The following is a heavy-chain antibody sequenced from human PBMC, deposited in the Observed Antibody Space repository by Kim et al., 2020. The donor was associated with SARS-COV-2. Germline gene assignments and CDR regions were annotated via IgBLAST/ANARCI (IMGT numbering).Heavy chain of an antibody. V-gene: IGHV4-34*01. Sequence: SETLSLTCAVYGGSFSGYYWSWIRQPPGKGLEWIGEINHSGSTNYNPSLKSRVTISVDTSKNQFSLKLSSVTAADTAVYYCARGWGVLMVYARRLDYWGQGTLVTVSS. CDR1: GGSFSGYY. D-gene: IGHD2-8*01. CDR3: ARGWGVLMVYARRLDY. CDR2: INHSGST. J-gene: IGHJ4*02.